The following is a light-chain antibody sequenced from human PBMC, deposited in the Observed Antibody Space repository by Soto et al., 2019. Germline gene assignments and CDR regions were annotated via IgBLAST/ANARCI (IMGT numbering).Light chain of an antibody. CDR1: QSVSRQ. Sequence: EIVLTQSPATLSLSPGERATLSCRASQSVSRQLAWYQQKSGQSPRLLIYEASTRATGVPARFSGSGSVPDFTLTISSLEPEDFAVYYCQLRSNWPPLFTFGPGTKVDVK. V-gene: IGKV3-11*01. CDR3: QLRSNWPPLFT. CDR2: EAS. J-gene: IGKJ3*01.